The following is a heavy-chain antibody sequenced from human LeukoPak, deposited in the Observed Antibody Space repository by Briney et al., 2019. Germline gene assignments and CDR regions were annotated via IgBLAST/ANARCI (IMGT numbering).Heavy chain of an antibody. CDR1: GFTFSSYA. CDR2: ISYDGSNK. Sequence: GGSLRLSCAASGFTFSSYAMHWVRQAPGKGLEWVAVISYDGSNKYYADSVKGRFTISRDNSKNTLYLQMNSLRAEDTAVYYCARALGVDGAFDIWGQGTMVTVSS. CDR3: ARALGVDGAFDI. V-gene: IGHV3-30-3*01. J-gene: IGHJ3*02. D-gene: IGHD3-16*01.